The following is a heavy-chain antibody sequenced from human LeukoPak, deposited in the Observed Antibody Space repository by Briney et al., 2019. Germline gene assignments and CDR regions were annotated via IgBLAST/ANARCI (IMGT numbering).Heavy chain of an antibody. CDR1: GGSIRSRGYY. V-gene: IGHV4-31*03. CDR3: ARVVATTFFDH. D-gene: IGHD5-12*01. Sequence: KSSETLSLTCTVSGGSIRSRGYYWSWIRQHPGKGLEWIGYIHYSGSTYYIPSLKSRVTISVDTSKNQFSLKLSSVTAADTAVYYCARVVATTFFDHWGQGTLVTVSS. J-gene: IGHJ4*02. CDR2: IHYSGST.